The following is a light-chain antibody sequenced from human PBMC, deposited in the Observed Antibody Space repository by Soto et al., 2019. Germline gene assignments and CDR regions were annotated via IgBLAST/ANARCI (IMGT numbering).Light chain of an antibody. CDR2: GAS. CDR1: QSVSSF. CDR3: QHYGSAPYT. V-gene: IGKV3-20*01. J-gene: IGKJ2*01. Sequence: EIVLTQSPGTLPLSPGERATLSCRASQSVSSFLAWHQQKPGRAPRLLIYGASIRATGIPDRFSGSGSGTDFTLTISRLEPEDFAVYYCQHYGSAPYTFGQGTKLEIK.